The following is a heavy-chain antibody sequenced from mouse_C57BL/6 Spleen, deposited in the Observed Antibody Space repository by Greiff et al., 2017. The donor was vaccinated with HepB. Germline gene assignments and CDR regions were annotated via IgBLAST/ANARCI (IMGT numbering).Heavy chain of an antibody. CDR1: GYSITSGYY. CDR2: ISYDGSN. CDR3: ARDYYGSSSTFDY. V-gene: IGHV3-6*01. D-gene: IGHD1-1*01. J-gene: IGHJ2*01. Sequence: ESGPGLVKPSQSLSLTCSVTGYSITSGYYWNWIRQFPGNKLEWMGYISYDGSNNYNPSLKNRISITRDTSKNQIFLKLNSVTTEDTATYYCARDYYGSSSTFDYWGQGTTLTVSS.